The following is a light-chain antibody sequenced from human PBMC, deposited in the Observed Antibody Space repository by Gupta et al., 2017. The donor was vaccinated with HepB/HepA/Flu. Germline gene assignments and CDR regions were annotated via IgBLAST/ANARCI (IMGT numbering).Light chain of an antibody. V-gene: IGLV2-11*01. CDR1: SSDVGGYNY. Sequence: QSALTQPRSVSGPPGQSVPISCTGTSSDVGGYNYVSWYQQHPGIAPKLMIYDVSKRPSGVPDRFSGSKSGNTASLTISGLQAEDEADYCCCSYAGSDTYVFGTGTKVTVL. J-gene: IGLJ1*01. CDR3: CSYAGSDTYV. CDR2: DVS.